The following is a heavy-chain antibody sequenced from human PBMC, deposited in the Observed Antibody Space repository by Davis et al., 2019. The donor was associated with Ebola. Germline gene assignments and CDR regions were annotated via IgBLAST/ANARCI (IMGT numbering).Heavy chain of an antibody. CDR2: INPSGGST. J-gene: IGHJ4*02. CDR3: ARVPSYFGSGKYYFDY. CDR1: GYTFTSYY. V-gene: IGHV1-46*01. D-gene: IGHD3-10*01. Sequence: AASVKVSCKASGYTFTSYYMHWVRQAPGQGLEWLGIINPSGGSTSYAQKFQGRVTMTRDTSTSTVYMELSSLRSEDTAVYYCARVPSYFGSGKYYFDYWGQGTLVTVSS.